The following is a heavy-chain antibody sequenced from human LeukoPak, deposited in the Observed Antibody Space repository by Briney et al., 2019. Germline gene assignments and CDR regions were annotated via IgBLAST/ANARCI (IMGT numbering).Heavy chain of an antibody. CDR1: GFTFSNAW. Sequence: PGGSLRLSCAASGFTFSNAWMSWVRQAPGKGLEWVGRIKSKTDGGTTDYAAPVKGRFTISRDDSKNTLYLQMNSLKTEDTAVYYCARFETVSPKPFDYWGQGTLVTVSS. D-gene: IGHD5/OR15-5a*01. J-gene: IGHJ4*02. CDR2: IKSKTDGGTT. CDR3: ARFETVSPKPFDY. V-gene: IGHV3-15*01.